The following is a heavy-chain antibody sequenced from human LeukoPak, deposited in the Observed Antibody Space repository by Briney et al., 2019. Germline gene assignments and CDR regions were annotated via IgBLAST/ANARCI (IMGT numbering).Heavy chain of an antibody. CDR1: GFTFSSYA. J-gene: IGHJ4*02. D-gene: IGHD3-16*01. V-gene: IGHV3-23*01. CDR2: ISGSSDTT. Sequence: PGGSLRLSCAGSGFTFSSYAMSWVRQAPGKGLEWVSVISGSSDTTYYADSAKGRFIISRDNSKNTLYLQMNSLRAEDTAVYYCAKRIGGVNSFDHWGQGTLVTVSS. CDR3: AKRIGGVNSFDH.